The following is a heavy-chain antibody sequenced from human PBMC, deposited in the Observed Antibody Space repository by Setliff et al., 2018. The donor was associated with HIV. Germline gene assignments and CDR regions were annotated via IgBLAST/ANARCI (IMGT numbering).Heavy chain of an antibody. D-gene: IGHD4-17*01. Sequence: GESLKISCQGSGFNFNTDWIVWVRQIPGKGLEWMGSIFPGDSDTRYSPSFEDQVTISVDTSISTAYLQWRSLKTSDTAFYYCASLRGDYVGQYYYYMDIWGKGTTVTVSS. J-gene: IGHJ6*03. CDR2: IFPGDSDT. CDR1: GFNFNTDW. CDR3: ASLRGDYVGQYYYYMDI. V-gene: IGHV5-51*01.